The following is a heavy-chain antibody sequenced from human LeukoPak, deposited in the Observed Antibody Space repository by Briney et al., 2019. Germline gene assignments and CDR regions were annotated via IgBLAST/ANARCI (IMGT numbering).Heavy chain of an antibody. CDR2: IYYSGNT. J-gene: IGHJ4*02. D-gene: IGHD5-18*01. CDR1: GGSIDSSY. Sequence: SETLSLTCTVSGGSIDSSYWSWIRQSPGKGLEWIEYIYYSGNTNYNPSLKSRVTMSLDTSTKQFSLNLSSVTAADTAVYYCARDVGYSYGYGFDYWGQGTLVTVSS. V-gene: IGHV4-59*01. CDR3: ARDVGYSYGYGFDY.